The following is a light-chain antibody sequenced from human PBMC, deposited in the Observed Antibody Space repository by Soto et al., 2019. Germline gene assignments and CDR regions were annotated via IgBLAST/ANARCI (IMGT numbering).Light chain of an antibody. Sequence: SALTQPPSASGTPGQRVTISCSGSSSNVGSNSVNWYQHFPGTAPKVLIYRSTQRPSGVPDRFSGSKSGTSASLAISGLQSEDEADYYCAAWDDSLYGVVFGGGTKVTVL. CDR2: RST. V-gene: IGLV1-44*01. J-gene: IGLJ2*01. CDR1: SSNVGSNS. CDR3: AAWDDSLYGVV.